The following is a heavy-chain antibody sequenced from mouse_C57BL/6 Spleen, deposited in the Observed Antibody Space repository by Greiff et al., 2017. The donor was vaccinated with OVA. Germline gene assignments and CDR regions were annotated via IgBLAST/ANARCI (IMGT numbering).Heavy chain of an antibody. CDR2: ISDGGSYT. Sequence: EVNLVESGGGLVKPGGSLKLSCAASGFTFSSYAMSWVRQTPEKRLEWVATISDGGSYTYYPDNVKGRFTISRDNAKNNLFLQMSHLKSEDTAMYYCARGGRLDYWGQGTTLTVSS. CDR3: ARGGRLDY. V-gene: IGHV5-4*03. J-gene: IGHJ2*01. CDR1: GFTFSSYA.